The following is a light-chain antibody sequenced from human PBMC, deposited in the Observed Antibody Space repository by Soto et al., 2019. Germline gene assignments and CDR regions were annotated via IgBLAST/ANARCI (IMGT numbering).Light chain of an antibody. V-gene: IGLV1-44*01. Sequence: QSVLTQPPSASGTPGQRVTISCSGSSSNIGRNTVNWYQQLPGTAPKLVIYSNNQRSSGVPDRFSGSKSGTSASLAISGLQSEDEADYFCAEWDDSLNGCVFGGGTKLTVL. CDR2: SNN. CDR3: AEWDDSLNGCV. CDR1: SSNIGRNT. J-gene: IGLJ3*02.